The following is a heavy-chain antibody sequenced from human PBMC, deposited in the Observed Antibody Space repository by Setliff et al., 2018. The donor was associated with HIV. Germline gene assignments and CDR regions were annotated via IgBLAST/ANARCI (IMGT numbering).Heavy chain of an antibody. CDR1: GASIRSQY. D-gene: IGHD5-18*01. Sequence: PSETLSLTCTVSGASIRSQYWSWIRKPPGKGLEWIGYTSYSGSTNYNPSLESRVAMSVDTSKQQFSLEVSSVTAADTAVYYCARTRGYSYGTLAGFDYWGRGSLVTVSS. V-gene: IGHV4-59*11. CDR2: TSYSGST. CDR3: ARTRGYSYGTLAGFDY. J-gene: IGHJ4*01.